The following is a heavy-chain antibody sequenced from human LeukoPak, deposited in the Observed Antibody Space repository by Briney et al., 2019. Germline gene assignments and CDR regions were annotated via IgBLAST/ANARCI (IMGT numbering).Heavy chain of an antibody. CDR3: AIGGGHSYDYHHY. V-gene: IGHV3-74*01. CDR2: INGGGSTT. Sequence: PGGSLRLSCAASGFSFSSYWMHWVRQAPGEGLGWVSHINGGGSTTRYADSLKGRLTISRDNAKNTLYLQMNSLRAEDTAVYYCAIGGGHSYDYHHYWGQGTLVTVSS. D-gene: IGHD3-16*01. CDR1: GFSFSSYW. J-gene: IGHJ4*02.